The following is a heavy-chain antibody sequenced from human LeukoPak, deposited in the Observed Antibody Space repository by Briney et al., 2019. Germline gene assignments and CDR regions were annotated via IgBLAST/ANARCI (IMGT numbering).Heavy chain of an antibody. CDR2: IRSKAKSYAT. J-gene: IGHJ4*02. V-gene: IGHV3-73*01. CDR3: TRARRLDYGSGSQLDY. CDR1: GLTFSGSA. Sequence: QPGGSLKLSCAASGLTFSGSAMLGAREASGKGGEWVGRIRSKAKSYATAYAASVKGRFTISRDDSKNTAYLQMNSLKTEDTAVYYCTRARRLDYGSGSQLDYWGQGTLVTVSS. D-gene: IGHD3-10*01.